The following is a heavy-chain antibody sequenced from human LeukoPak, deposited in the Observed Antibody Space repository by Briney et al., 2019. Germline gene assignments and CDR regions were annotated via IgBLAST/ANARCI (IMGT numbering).Heavy chain of an antibody. CDR1: GFTFSSYA. V-gene: IGHV3-23*01. CDR3: AKDPVPGFYYYGSGSVDY. Sequence: GGSLRLSCAASGFTFSSYAMSWVRQAPGKGLEWVSAISGSGGSTYYADSVKGRFTISRDNSKNMLYLQMNSLRAEDTAVYYCAKDPVPGFYYYGSGSVDYWGQGTLVTVSS. CDR2: ISGSGGST. J-gene: IGHJ4*02. D-gene: IGHD3-10*01.